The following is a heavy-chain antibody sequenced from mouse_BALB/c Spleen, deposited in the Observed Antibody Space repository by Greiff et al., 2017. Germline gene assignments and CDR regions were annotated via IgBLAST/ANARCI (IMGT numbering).Heavy chain of an antibody. V-gene: IGHV5-6-3*01. Sequence: DVMLVESGGGLVQPGGSLKLSCAASGFTFSSYGMSWVRQTPDKRLELVATINSNGGSTYYPDSVKGRFTISRDNAKNTLYLQMSSLKSEDTAMYYCARDYYGSSLFDYWGQGTTLTVSS. CDR2: INSNGGST. CDR3: ARDYYGSSLFDY. CDR1: GFTFSSYG. D-gene: IGHD1-1*01. J-gene: IGHJ2*01.